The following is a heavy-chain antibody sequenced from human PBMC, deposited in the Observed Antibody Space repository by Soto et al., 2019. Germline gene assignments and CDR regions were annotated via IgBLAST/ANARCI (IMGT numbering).Heavy chain of an antibody. Sequence: SPTLSLTCAISGDSVSSTSAAWSWIRQSPSRGLEWLGRTYCRSKWYSDYAVSVKSRITINPDTSKNQFSLQLNSVTPEDTAVYYCARGSYYSGWVWGQGTLVTVSS. D-gene: IGHD6-19*01. CDR2: TYCRSKWYS. CDR1: GDSVSSTSAA. V-gene: IGHV6-1*01. CDR3: ARGSYYSGWV. J-gene: IGHJ4*02.